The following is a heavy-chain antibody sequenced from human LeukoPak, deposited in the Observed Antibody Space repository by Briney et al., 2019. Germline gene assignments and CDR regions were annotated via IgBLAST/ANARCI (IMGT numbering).Heavy chain of an antibody. Sequence: KPSETLSLTCTVSGDSITSISSYWGWIRQPPGKGLEWIGSMYYTGNTCYNPSLESRVTISVDTSKNQFSLKLSSVTAADTAVYYCARATPPYYDSKHVDYWGQGTLVTVSS. CDR3: ARATPPYYDSKHVDY. J-gene: IGHJ4*02. CDR1: GDSITSISSY. CDR2: MYYTGNT. V-gene: IGHV4-39*01. D-gene: IGHD3-22*01.